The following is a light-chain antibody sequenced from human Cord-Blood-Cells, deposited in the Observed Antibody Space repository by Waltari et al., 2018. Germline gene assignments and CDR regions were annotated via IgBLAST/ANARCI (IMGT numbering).Light chain of an antibody. CDR1: QSISSY. J-gene: IGKJ1*01. V-gene: IGKV1-39*01. Sequence: DLQMTQSPSSLSASVGDRVTITCQASQSISSYLNWYQQKPGKAPKLLIYAASSLQSGVPARFSGSGSGTDFTLTISSLQPEDVATYYCQQSYSTPRTFGQGTKVEIK. CDR3: QQSYSTPRT. CDR2: AAS.